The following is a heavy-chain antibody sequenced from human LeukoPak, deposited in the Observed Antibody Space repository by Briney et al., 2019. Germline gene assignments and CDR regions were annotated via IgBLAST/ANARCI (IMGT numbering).Heavy chain of an antibody. V-gene: IGHV3-30*18. J-gene: IGHJ4*02. D-gene: IGHD3-3*01. CDR3: AKDFQLRFLEWLFDY. CDR1: GFTFSSYG. Sequence: PGGSLRLSCAASGFTFSSYGMHWVRQAPGKGLEWVAVISYDGSNKYYADSVKGRFTISRDNSKNTLYLQMNSLRAEDTAVYYCAKDFQLRFLEWLFDYWGQGTLVTVSS. CDR2: ISYDGSNK.